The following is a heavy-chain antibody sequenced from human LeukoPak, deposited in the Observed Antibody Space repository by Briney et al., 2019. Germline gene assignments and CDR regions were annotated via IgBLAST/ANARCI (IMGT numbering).Heavy chain of an antibody. Sequence: GASVKVSCKASGYTFTNYYLHWVRQAPGQGLEWMGVINPSGCSTSYAQKFQGRVTMTRDTSTSTVYMELSSLRSEDTAVYSCARGRDYGGNRDAFDVWGQRTMVTVSS. CDR1: GYTFTNYY. CDR3: ARGRDYGGNRDAFDV. J-gene: IGHJ3*01. D-gene: IGHD4-23*01. V-gene: IGHV1-46*01. CDR2: INPSGCST.